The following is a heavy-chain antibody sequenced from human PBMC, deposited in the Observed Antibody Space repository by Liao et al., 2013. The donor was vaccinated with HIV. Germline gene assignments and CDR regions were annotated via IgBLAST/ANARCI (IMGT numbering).Heavy chain of an antibody. V-gene: IGHV4-59*12. CDR3: ARGLRRGSRNYFYYYMDV. Sequence: QVQLQESGPGLVKPSETLSLTCTVSGGSIGSYYWSWIRQPPGKGLSGLGSIYYSGSTNYNPSLKSRVTISVDTSKNQFSLKLSSVTAADTAVYYCARGLRRGSRNYFYYYMDVWGKGPRHRLL. CDR1: GGSIGSYY. J-gene: IGHJ6*03. D-gene: IGHD3-10*01. CDR2: IYYSGST.